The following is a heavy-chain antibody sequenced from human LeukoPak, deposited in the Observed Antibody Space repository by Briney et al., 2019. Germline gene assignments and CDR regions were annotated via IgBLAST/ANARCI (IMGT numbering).Heavy chain of an antibody. Sequence: ASVKVSCKASGYTFTSYYMHWVRQAPGQGLEWMGIINPSGGSTSYAQKFQGRVTMTRDTSTVYMELSSLRSDDTAVYYCARDRTVVAATPGAPDYWGQGTLVTVSS. J-gene: IGHJ4*02. CDR1: GYTFTSYY. D-gene: IGHD2-15*01. CDR2: INPSGGST. CDR3: ARDRTVVAATPGAPDY. V-gene: IGHV1-46*01.